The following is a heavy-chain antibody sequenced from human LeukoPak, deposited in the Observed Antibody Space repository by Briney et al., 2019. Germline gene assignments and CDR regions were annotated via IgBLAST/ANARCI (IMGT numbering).Heavy chain of an antibody. Sequence: SETLSLTCTVSGGSISSSSYYWSWIRQPPGKGLEWIGEINHSGSTNYNPSLKSRVTISVDTSKNQFSLKLSSVTAADTAVYYCARGAVTTGQFDYWGQGTLVTVSS. CDR2: INHSGST. CDR3: ARGAVTTGQFDY. CDR1: GGSISSSSYY. V-gene: IGHV4-39*07. J-gene: IGHJ4*02. D-gene: IGHD4-17*01.